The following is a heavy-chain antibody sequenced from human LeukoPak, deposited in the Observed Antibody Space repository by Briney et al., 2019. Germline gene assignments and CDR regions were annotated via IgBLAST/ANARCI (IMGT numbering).Heavy chain of an antibody. D-gene: IGHD2-15*01. Sequence: SETLSLTCTVSGGSISSSSYYWGWIRQPPGKGLEWIGSIYYSGSANYNPSLKSRVTISVDTSKNQFSLKLSSVTAADTAVYYCARLHAYYYYGMDVWGQGTTVTVSS. CDR1: GGSISSSSYY. V-gene: IGHV4-39*07. J-gene: IGHJ6*02. CDR3: ARLHAYYYYGMDV. CDR2: IYYSGSA.